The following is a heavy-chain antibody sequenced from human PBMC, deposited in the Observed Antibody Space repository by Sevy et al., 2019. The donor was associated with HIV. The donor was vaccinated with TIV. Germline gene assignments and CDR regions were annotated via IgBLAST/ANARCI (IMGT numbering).Heavy chain of an antibody. CDR1: GFTFSSYS. D-gene: IGHD4-17*01. CDR2: ISSSSSTI. CDR3: ARGNTVTTRYYYYGMDV. J-gene: IGHJ6*02. Sequence: GGSLRLSCAASGFTFSSYSMNWVRQALGKGLEWVSYISSSSSTIYYADSVKGRFTISRDNAKNSLYLQMNSLRDEDTAVYYCARGNTVTTRYYYYGMDVWGQGTTVTVSS. V-gene: IGHV3-48*02.